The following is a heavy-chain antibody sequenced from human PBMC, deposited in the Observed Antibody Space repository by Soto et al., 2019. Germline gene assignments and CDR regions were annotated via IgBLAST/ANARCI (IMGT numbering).Heavy chain of an antibody. CDR3: ASYNSVSNPGFDI. CDR2: VRSKTTDFAT. J-gene: IGHJ3*02. CDR1: GFTFSDSA. D-gene: IGHD1-1*01. V-gene: IGHV3-73*02. Sequence: EVKFVESGGGLVQPGESLKLSCTASGFTFSDSALHWVRQAPGKGLEWVGRVRSKTTDFATAYAASVNGRFTISRDDSKYTAYLQMNSLKTEDTAVYYCASYNSVSNPGFDIWGQGTMVTVSS.